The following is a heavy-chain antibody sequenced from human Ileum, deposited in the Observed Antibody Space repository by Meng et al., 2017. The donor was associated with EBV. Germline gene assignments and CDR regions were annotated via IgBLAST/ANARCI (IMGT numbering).Heavy chain of an antibody. CDR3: ARRPTGIDY. CDR2: IIHGGSP. CDR1: GGSLSGAY. D-gene: IGHD2-8*02. V-gene: IGHV4-34*12. J-gene: IGHJ4*02. Sequence: GQPKEGGGGLVKPSETLPLICAVNGGSLSGAYWNWIRQPPGKGLEWIGEIIHGGSPSYNPPLKSRVTISIDTSKNQLSLMLSSVTAADTAVYYCARRPTGIDYWGQGTLVTVSS.